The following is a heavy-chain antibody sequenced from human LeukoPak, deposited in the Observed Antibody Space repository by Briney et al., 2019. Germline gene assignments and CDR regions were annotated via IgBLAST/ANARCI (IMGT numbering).Heavy chain of an antibody. CDR1: GYSENFYG. V-gene: IGHV1-18*04. J-gene: IGHJ4*02. CDR2: ISALHGQA. CDR3: AGSLGYCTSNVCYLKY. Sequence: GASVKVSCKTSGYSENFYGITWVRQVAGQGLEWMGWISALHGQAEYAPNSQDRVTMTTDTYTNTAYMELRSLRSDDTAVYYCAGSLGYCTSNVCYLKYWGQGTLVTVSS. D-gene: IGHD2-8*01.